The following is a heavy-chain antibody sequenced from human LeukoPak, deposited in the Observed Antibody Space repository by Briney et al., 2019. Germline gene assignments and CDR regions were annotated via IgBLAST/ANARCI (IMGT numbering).Heavy chain of an antibody. Sequence: GGSLRLSCAASGFTFSSYAMHWVRQAPGKGLEWVSAISGSGGCTYYADSVKGRFTISRDNSKNTLYLQMNSLRAEDTAVYYCAKGIVVVAATLFDYWGQGTLVTVSS. J-gene: IGHJ4*02. CDR3: AKGIVVVAATLFDY. CDR2: ISGSGGCT. CDR1: GFTFSSYA. V-gene: IGHV3-23*01. D-gene: IGHD2-15*01.